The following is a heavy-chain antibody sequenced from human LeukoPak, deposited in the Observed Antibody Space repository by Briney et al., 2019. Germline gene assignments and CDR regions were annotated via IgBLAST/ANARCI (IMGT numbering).Heavy chain of an antibody. CDR2: MNPNNGGT. V-gene: IGHV1-8*01. CDR1: GYTFTSYD. Sequence: GASVKVSCKASGYTFTSYDINWVRQATGQGLEWVGWMNPNNGGTVYAQKFQGRVTMTRDTSTGTLYMELNSLKSEDTAVYYCARGAIFGVTPRGYGMDVWGQGTTVTVSS. D-gene: IGHD3-3*01. J-gene: IGHJ6*02. CDR3: ARGAIFGVTPRGYGMDV.